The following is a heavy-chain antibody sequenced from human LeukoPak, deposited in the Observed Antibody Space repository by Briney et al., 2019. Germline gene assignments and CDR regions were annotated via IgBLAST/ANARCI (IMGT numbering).Heavy chain of an antibody. J-gene: IGHJ4*02. CDR2: IKSGGST. CDR1: GGSISSWY. CDR3: AGDTGQQPYPDY. D-gene: IGHD6-13*01. V-gene: IGHV4-4*07. Sequence: SETLSLTCTVSGGSISSWYWSWIRQPAGKRLEWIGRIKSGGSTNYNPSLKSRVTMLVETSKNQFSLKLDSVTAADTAVYYCAGDTGQQPYPDYWGQGALVTVSS.